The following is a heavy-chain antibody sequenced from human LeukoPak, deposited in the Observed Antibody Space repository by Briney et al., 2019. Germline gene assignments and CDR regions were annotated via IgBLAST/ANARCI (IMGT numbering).Heavy chain of an antibody. J-gene: IGHJ4*02. D-gene: IGHD6-19*01. Sequence: SETLSLTCTVSGGSLSSHYWSWIRQPPGKGLEWIGYIYYSGSTNCNPSLKSRVTISVDTSKNQFSLKLSSVTAADTAVYYCARVAAVAGTRYSDYWGQGTLVTVSS. CDR1: GGSLSSHY. CDR3: ARVAAVAGTRYSDY. V-gene: IGHV4-59*11. CDR2: IYYSGST.